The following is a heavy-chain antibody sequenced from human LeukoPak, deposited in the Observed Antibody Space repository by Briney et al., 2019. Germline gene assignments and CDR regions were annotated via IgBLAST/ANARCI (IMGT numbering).Heavy chain of an antibody. J-gene: IGHJ4*02. CDR3: AKASSNYFYYFEY. CDR1: GFTFSSSD. D-gene: IGHD2/OR15-2a*01. CDR2: ISYDATNK. Sequence: PGGSLRLSCAASGFTFSSSDMHWVRQAPGKGLGWVAVISYDATNKYYADSVKGRFTLSRDNSKNTLYLQTNTLRDEDTAVYYCAKASSNYFYYFEYWGQGTLVTVSS. V-gene: IGHV3-30*18.